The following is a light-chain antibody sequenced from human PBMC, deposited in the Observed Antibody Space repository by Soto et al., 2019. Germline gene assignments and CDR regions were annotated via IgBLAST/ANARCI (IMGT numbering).Light chain of an antibody. J-gene: IGKJ1*01. CDR2: GAS. V-gene: IGKV3-20*01. CDR1: QSVSSSY. Sequence: EIVLTQSPGTLSLSPGERATLSCRASQSVSSSYLAWYQQKPGQAPRLLIYGASSRATGIPDRFSGSGSGPDFTLTISRLEPEDFAVYNCQHYGSSPGTFGQGTKVEI. CDR3: QHYGSSPGT.